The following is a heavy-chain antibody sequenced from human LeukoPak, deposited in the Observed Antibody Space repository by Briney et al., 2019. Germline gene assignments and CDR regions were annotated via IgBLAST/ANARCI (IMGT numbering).Heavy chain of an antibody. Sequence: GGPLRLSCAASVFTARSNYMSWVPQAPGKGVGSVSVLYSGCSTYYSDSGTGRFTIFRYNSKNTLYLQMNSLRAEDTAVYYCARLDGSYRAFAYWGQGTLVSVSS. CDR3: ARLDGSYRAFAY. CDR2: LYSGCST. D-gene: IGHD1-26*01. CDR1: VFTARSNY. V-gene: IGHV3-53*01. J-gene: IGHJ4*02.